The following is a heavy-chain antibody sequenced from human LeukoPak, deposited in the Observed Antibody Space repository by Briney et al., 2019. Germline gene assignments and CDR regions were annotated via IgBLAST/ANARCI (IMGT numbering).Heavy chain of an antibody. CDR3: ARAVLSSGWDTYFDY. J-gene: IGHJ4*02. CDR1: GFTFSSYW. V-gene: IGHV3-7*01. CDR2: IKQDGSEK. Sequence: GGSLRLSCAASGFTFSSYWMSWVRQAPGKGLEWVANIKQDGSEKYYVDSVKGRFTISRDNAKNSLYLQMNSLRAEDTAVYYCARAVLSSGWDTYFDYWGQGTLVTVSS. D-gene: IGHD6-19*01.